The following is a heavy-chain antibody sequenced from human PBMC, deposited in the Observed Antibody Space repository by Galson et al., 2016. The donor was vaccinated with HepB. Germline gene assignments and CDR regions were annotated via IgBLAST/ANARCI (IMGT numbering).Heavy chain of an antibody. Sequence: SVKVSCKASGGNFSSYSISWVRQAPGQGLEWMGGSTPIFGVENYAQKFQGRVTITADESTSTVYMELSSLRSEDTAVYYCAREESPEWGYYYGWVYWGQGTLVTVSS. J-gene: IGHJ4*02. CDR3: AREESPEWGYYYGWVY. V-gene: IGHV1-69*13. CDR1: GGNFSSYS. D-gene: IGHD3-22*01. CDR2: STPIFGVE.